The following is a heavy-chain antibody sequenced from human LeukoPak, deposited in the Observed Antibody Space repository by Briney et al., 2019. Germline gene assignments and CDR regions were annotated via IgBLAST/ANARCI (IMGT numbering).Heavy chain of an antibody. V-gene: IGHV1-58*01. Sequence: SEKVSCKASGFTFTSSAVQWVRQARGQRLEWIGWIVVGSGNTNYAQKFQERVTITRDMSTSTAYMELSSLRSEDTAVYCCAALSRRGYSGYAGYWYFDLWGRGTLVTVSS. CDR3: AALSRRGYSGYAGYWYFDL. CDR1: GFTFTSSA. J-gene: IGHJ2*01. CDR2: IVVGSGNT. D-gene: IGHD5-12*01.